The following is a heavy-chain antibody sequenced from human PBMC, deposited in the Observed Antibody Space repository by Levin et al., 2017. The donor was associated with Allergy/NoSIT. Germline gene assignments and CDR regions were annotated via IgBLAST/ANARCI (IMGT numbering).Heavy chain of an antibody. Sequence: GGSLRLSCAASGFTFDDYVMHWVRRAPGKGLEWVSGISWNGGSIGYADSVKGRFTISRDNAKNSLYLQMNSLRDEDTALYYCARKGGGASSGWFGSDAFDSWGPGTMVTVSS. CDR3: ARKGGGASSGWFGSDAFDS. V-gene: IGHV3-9*01. CDR2: ISWNGGSI. J-gene: IGHJ3*02. CDR1: GFTFDDYV. D-gene: IGHD6-19*01.